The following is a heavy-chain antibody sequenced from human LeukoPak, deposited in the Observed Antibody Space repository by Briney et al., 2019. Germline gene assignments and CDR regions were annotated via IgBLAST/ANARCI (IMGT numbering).Heavy chain of an antibody. J-gene: IGHJ3*02. Sequence: KISCKGSGYSFTSYWIGWVRQMPGKGLEWMGIIYPGDSDTRYSPSFQGQVTISADKSISTAYLQWSSLKASDTAMYYCARRDYGDYRDAFDIWAKGQWSPSLQ. CDR3: ARRDYGDYRDAFDI. V-gene: IGHV5-51*01. CDR2: IYPGDSDT. D-gene: IGHD4-17*01. CDR1: GYSFTSYW.